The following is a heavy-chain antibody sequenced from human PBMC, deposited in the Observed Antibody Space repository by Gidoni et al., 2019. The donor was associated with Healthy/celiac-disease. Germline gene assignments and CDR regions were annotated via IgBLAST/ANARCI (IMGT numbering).Heavy chain of an antibody. CDR1: GGSISSYY. J-gene: IGHJ6*03. CDR3: ARHYYYYYMDV. CDR2: IYYSGTT. V-gene: IGHV4-59*01. Sequence: QVQLQESGPGLVKPSETLSLPRTAPGGSISSYYWSWVRQPPGKGLEWIGYIYYSGTTNYNPSLKSRVTISVDTSKNQFSLKLSSVTAADTAVYYCARHYYYYYMDVWGKGTTVTVSS.